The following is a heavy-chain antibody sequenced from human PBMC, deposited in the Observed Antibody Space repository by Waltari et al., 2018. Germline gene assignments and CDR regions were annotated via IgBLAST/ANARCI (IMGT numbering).Heavy chain of an antibody. V-gene: IGHV4-38-2*02. Sequence: QVQLQESGPGLVKPSETLSLTCAVSGYSISSGYYWGWIRQPPGKGREGIGSFYHSGSTYYNPSLNGRGTISVDTAKNQVSLKLGSVTAADTAVYYCARDGITMIVVVITTRGYFDYWGQGTLVTVSS. CDR1: GYSISSGYY. D-gene: IGHD3-22*01. J-gene: IGHJ4*02. CDR3: ARDGITMIVVVITTRGYFDY. CDR2: FYHSGST.